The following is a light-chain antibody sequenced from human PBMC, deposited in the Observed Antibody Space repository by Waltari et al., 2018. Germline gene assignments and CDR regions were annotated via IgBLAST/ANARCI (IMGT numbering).Light chain of an antibody. CDR3: QHYVRLPAT. Sequence: EIVLTQSPGILSLSPGERATLSCRASQSVSRTLAWYQQKPGQAPRLLIYGAATRATGIPDRLRGGGSGTDFSLTISRLEPEDFAVYYCQHYVRLPATFGQGTKVEIK. V-gene: IGKV3-20*01. CDR1: QSVSRT. CDR2: GAA. J-gene: IGKJ1*01.